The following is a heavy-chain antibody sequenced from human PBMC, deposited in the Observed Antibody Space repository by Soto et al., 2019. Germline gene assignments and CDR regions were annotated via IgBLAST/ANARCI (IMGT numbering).Heavy chain of an antibody. V-gene: IGHV4-61*01. CDR3: ARDFAYFDS. CDR1: GGSFKRGSYS. D-gene: IGHD3-3*01. Sequence: PETLPLTYTVSGGSFKRGSYSWSWIRQPPGKGLAWIGYVYHTGRTSYNPSLKSRVSISMDTSKNQFSLNLDSVTAADTAVYFCARDFAYFDSWGQGTLVT. CDR2: VYHTGRT. J-gene: IGHJ4*02.